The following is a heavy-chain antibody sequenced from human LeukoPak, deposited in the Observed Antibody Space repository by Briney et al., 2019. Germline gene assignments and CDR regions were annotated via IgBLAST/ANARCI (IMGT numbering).Heavy chain of an antibody. V-gene: IGHV3-11*01. CDR2: ISSSGSTI. J-gene: IGHJ6*03. CDR3: ARAFRDYYGSGSSWYMDV. CDR1: GFTFSDYY. D-gene: IGHD3-10*01. Sequence: GGSLRLSCAASGFTFSDYYMSRIRQAPGKGLEWVSYISSSGSTIYYADSVKGRFTISRDNAKNSLYLQMNSLRAEDTAVYYCARAFRDYYGSGSSWYMDVWGKGTTVTVSS.